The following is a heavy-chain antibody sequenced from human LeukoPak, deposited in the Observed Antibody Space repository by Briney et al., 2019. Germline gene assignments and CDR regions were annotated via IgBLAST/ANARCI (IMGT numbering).Heavy chain of an antibody. V-gene: IGHV3-21*01. J-gene: IGHJ4*02. Sequence: GGSLRLSCAASGFTFSDYTMNWVRQAPGKGLEWVSSISSSSSSIYYADSVQGRFTISRDNAKDSLYLQMNSLRAEDAAIYYCARELVTSSYWGQGTLVTVSS. CDR1: GFTFSDYT. CDR3: ARELVTSSY. D-gene: IGHD4-23*01. CDR2: ISSSSSSI.